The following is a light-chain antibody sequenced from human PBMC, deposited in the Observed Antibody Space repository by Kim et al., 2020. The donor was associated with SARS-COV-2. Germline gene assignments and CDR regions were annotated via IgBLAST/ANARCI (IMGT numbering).Light chain of an antibody. CDR1: QSVRNNY. CDR3: QHYRSSPPMYT. J-gene: IGKJ2*01. V-gene: IGKV3-20*01. CDR2: GAS. Sequence: EIVLTQSPGTLSLSPGERATLSCRASQSVRNNYLAWYQQKPGQAPRLLIHGASSRATGIPDRFSGSGSGTDFTLTISKLEPEDVAMYYYQHYRSSPPMYTFGQGTKLEI.